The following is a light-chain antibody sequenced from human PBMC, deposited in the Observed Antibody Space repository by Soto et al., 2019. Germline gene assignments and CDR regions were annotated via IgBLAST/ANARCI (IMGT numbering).Light chain of an antibody. CDR1: SSDVGTYSF. Sequence: QSALTQPASVSGSPGQSIAISGTGISSDVGTYSFVSWYQHHPGKAPKLMIYDVSNRPSGVSSRFSGSKSDNTASLTISGLQAEDEADYYCSSYTSSTVVFGGGTKLTVL. CDR3: SSYTSSTVV. V-gene: IGLV2-14*03. J-gene: IGLJ2*01. CDR2: DVS.